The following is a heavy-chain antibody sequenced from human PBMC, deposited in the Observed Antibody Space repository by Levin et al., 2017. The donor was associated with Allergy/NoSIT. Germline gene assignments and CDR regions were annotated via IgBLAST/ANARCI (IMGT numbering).Heavy chain of an antibody. D-gene: IGHD2-2*01. J-gene: IGHJ4*02. Sequence: PGGSLRLSCAASGFTFSSYWMSWVRQAPGKGLEWVANIKQDGSEKYYVDSVKGRFTISRDNAKNSLYLQMNSLRAEDTAVYYCARDPQTSGRYYFDYWGQGTLVTVSS. CDR2: IKQDGSEK. V-gene: IGHV3-7*04. CDR3: ARDPQTSGRYYFDY. CDR1: GFTFSSYW.